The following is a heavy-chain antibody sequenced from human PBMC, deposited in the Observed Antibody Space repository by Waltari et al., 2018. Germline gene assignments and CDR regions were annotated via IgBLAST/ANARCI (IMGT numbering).Heavy chain of an antibody. V-gene: IGHV4-34*01. Sequence: QVQLQQWGAGLLKPSETLSLTCAVYGGSFSGYYWSWIRQPPGKGLEWIGEINHSGSTNHNPALKSRVTISVDTSKNQFALKLSSVTAADTAVYYCARHRAGYYDSSGYQYYYYYYGMDVWGQGTTVTVSS. CDR2: INHSGST. CDR1: GGSFSGYY. CDR3: ARHRAGYYDSSGYQYYYYYYGMDV. J-gene: IGHJ6*02. D-gene: IGHD3-22*01.